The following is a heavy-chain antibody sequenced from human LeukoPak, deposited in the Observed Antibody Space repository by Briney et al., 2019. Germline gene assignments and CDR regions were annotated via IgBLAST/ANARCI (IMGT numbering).Heavy chain of an antibody. V-gene: IGHV3-30*04. Sequence: PGGSLRLSRAASGFTFSSYAMHWVRQAPGKGLEWVAVISYDGSNKYYADSVKGRFTISRDNAKNSLYLQMNSLRAEDTAVYYCARRAGAYSHPYDYWGQGTLVTVSS. CDR2: ISYDGSNK. D-gene: IGHD4/OR15-4a*01. CDR1: GFTFSSYA. CDR3: ARRAGAYSHPYDY. J-gene: IGHJ4*02.